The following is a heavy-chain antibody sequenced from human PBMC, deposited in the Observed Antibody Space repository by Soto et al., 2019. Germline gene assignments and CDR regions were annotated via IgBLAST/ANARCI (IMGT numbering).Heavy chain of an antibody. Sequence: PSETLSLTCAVYGGSFSGYYWSWIRQPPGKGLEWIGEINHSGSTNYNPSLKSRVTISVDTSKNQFSLKLSSVTAADTAVYYCARARSLSLRGYNWFDPWGQGTLVTVPQ. V-gene: IGHV4-34*01. CDR2: INHSGST. J-gene: IGHJ5*02. CDR1: GGSFSGYY. D-gene: IGHD3-10*01. CDR3: ARARSLSLRGYNWFDP.